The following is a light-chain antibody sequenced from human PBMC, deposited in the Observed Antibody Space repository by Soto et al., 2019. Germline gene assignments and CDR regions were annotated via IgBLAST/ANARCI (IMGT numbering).Light chain of an antibody. Sequence: EIVLTQSPATLSLSPVERATLSCRASQSVSSYLAWYQQKPGQAPRLLIYDASNMATGIPARFSGSGSGTDFTLTISSLEPEDCAVYYWQKRSNCLYPFGQGTKLEIK. V-gene: IGKV3-11*01. CDR3: QKRSNCLYP. CDR2: DAS. CDR1: QSVSSY. J-gene: IGKJ2*01.